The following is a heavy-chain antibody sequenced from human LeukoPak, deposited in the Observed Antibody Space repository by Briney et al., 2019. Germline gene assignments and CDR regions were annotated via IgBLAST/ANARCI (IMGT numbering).Heavy chain of an antibody. D-gene: IGHD6-19*01. CDR2: IFYDGTT. J-gene: IGHJ4*02. CDR1: GGSISSPNSY. CDR3: ARRVVAGTTVDF. Sequence: PSETLSLTCTVSGGSISSPNSYWGWIRQPPGKGLEWIGSIFYDGTTYYNPSLKNRVTISVDTSKSQFSLTLRSVTAADTAVYYCARRVVAGTTVDFWGEGNLVSVSS. V-gene: IGHV4-39*01.